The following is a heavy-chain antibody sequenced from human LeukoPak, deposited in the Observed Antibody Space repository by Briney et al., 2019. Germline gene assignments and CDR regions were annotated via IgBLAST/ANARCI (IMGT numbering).Heavy chain of an antibody. CDR3: ARVRLESYDSSGYHGDWYFDL. D-gene: IGHD3-22*01. J-gene: IGHJ2*01. CDR2: INSDGSST. Sequence: GGSLRLSCAVSGFTFSSYWRHWVRQAPGKGLVWVPRINSDGSSTSYADSVKGRFTISRDNAKNTLYLQMNSLGAEDTAVYYCARVRLESYDSSGYHGDWYFDLWGRGTLVTVSS. CDR1: GFTFSSYW. V-gene: IGHV3-74*01.